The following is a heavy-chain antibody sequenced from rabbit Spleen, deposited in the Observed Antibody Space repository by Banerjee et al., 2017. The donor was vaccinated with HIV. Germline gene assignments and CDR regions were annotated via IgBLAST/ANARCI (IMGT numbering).Heavy chain of an antibody. CDR2: IDPVFGTT. CDR3: AREKSGIVGYDL. D-gene: IGHD6-1*01. CDR1: GFSFSSSDW. V-gene: IGHV1S40*01. Sequence: QSLEESGGDLVKPGASLTLTCTASGFSFSSSDWIYLVRQAPGKGLEWIGYIDPVFGTTYYASWAKGRFTISKTSSTTVTLQMTSLTVADTATYFCAREKSGIVGYDLWGPGTLVTVS. J-gene: IGHJ4*01.